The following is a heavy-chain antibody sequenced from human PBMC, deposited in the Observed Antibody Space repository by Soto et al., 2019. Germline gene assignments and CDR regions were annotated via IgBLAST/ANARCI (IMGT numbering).Heavy chain of an antibody. D-gene: IGHD3-3*01. J-gene: IGHJ4*02. V-gene: IGHV3-7*03. Sequence: VGSQSLSCAASGFNFSNYWISWVRQASGQGLAWVANIKQDGTEKYYVDSVKGRFTISRDNAKNSLYLQMNSLRAEDTAVYYCARDKYYDFWIGYSNYYFHYWGQGALVTVSS. CDR1: GFNFSNYW. CDR2: IKQDGTEK. CDR3: ARDKYYDFWIGYSNYYFHY.